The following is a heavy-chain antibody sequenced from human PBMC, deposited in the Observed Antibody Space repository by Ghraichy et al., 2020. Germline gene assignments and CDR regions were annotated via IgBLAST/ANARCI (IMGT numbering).Heavy chain of an antibody. CDR2: IYYSGST. V-gene: IGHV4-59*01. Sequence: SETLSLTCTVSGGSISSYYWSWIRQPPGKGLEWIGYIYYSGSTNYNPSLKSRVTISVDTSKNQFSLKLSSVTAADTAVYYCARDKRGGWYDYWGQGTLVTVSS. D-gene: IGHD6-19*01. CDR3: ARDKRGGWYDY. J-gene: IGHJ4*02. CDR1: GGSISSYY.